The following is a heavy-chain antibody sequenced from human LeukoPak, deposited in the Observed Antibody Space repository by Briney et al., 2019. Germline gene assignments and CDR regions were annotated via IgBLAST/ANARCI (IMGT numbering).Heavy chain of an antibody. V-gene: IGHV3-30*02. J-gene: IGHJ4*02. CDR2: IRYDGSNK. CDR3: ARVLYSSSSRYFDY. CDR1: GFTFSSYG. Sequence: GGSLRLSCAASGFTFSSYGMHWVRQAPGKGLEWVAFIRYDGSNKYYADSVKGRFTISRDNAKNSLYLQLNSLRAEDTAVYYCARVLYSSSSRYFDYWGQGTLVTVSS. D-gene: IGHD6-6*01.